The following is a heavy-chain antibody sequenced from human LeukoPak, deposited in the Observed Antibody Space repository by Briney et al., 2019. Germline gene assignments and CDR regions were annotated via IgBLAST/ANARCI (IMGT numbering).Heavy chain of an antibody. Sequence: PSETLSLTCAVYGGSFSGYYWSWIRQPPGKGLEWIGEINHSGSTNYSPSLKSRVTISVDTSKNQFSLKLSSVTAADTAVYYCASGTPYYCSSTSCYNYWGQGTLVTVPS. D-gene: IGHD2-2*02. CDR1: GGSFSGYY. V-gene: IGHV4-34*01. CDR3: ASGTPYYCSSTSCYNY. J-gene: IGHJ4*02. CDR2: INHSGST.